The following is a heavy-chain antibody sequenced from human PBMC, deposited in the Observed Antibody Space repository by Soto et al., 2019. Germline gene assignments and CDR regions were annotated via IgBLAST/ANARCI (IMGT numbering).Heavy chain of an antibody. D-gene: IGHD2-15*01. CDR1: GHTFTSYG. CDR3: ASDRGYCSGGSCYRNWFDP. V-gene: IGHV1-18*01. CDR2: ISTYNGHT. Sequence: QVQLVQSGDEVKKPGASVKVSCKASGHTFTSYGISWVRQAPGQGLEWMGWISTYNGHTNYAQKVQGRVTMTTDTSTSTAYMELRSLRSDDTAVYYCASDRGYCSGGSCYRNWFDPWGQGTLVTVSS. J-gene: IGHJ5*02.